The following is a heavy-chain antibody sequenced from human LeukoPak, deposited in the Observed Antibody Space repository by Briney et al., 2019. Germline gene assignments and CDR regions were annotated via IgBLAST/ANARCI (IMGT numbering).Heavy chain of an antibody. Sequence: GGSLRLSCAASGFVFSSYGMHWVRQAPGKGLEWVAFVRYDGSNEYYADSVKGRFIISRDNSQNTLYLQMNSLRSDDMGVYSCAKDSNSGYVSVGPNYWGLGSLVTVSS. D-gene: IGHD5-12*01. J-gene: IGHJ4*02. CDR3: AKDSNSGYVSVGPNY. CDR1: GFVFSSYG. CDR2: VRYDGSNE. V-gene: IGHV3-30*02.